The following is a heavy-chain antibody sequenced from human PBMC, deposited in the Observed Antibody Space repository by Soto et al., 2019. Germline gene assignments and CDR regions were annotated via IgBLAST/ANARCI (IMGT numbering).Heavy chain of an antibody. Sequence: LSLTCTVSGDSINSGDFYWSWIRQTPEGGLEWLGYISFTGSSYYNPSLKSRVAMSADTSSNQFSLSLSSVPAADTAVYYCVKNTTTWGRGILVTVSS. V-gene: IGHV4-30-4*01. J-gene: IGHJ5*02. D-gene: IGHD1-26*01. CDR3: VKNTTT. CDR1: GDSINSGDFY. CDR2: ISFTGSS.